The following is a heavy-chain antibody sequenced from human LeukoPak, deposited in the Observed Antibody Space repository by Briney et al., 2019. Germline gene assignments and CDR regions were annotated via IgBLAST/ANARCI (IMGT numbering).Heavy chain of an antibody. D-gene: IGHD5-18*01. Sequence: AGGSLRLSCAASGFTFNNFAMSWVRQAPGKGLEWVAAISGSGVSTRAADSVKGRFTISRDNSKNTLYLQMSSLRAEDTAVYYCAKDHMSSPVTYGYSFDSWGQGTLVTVSS. J-gene: IGHJ4*02. CDR2: ISGSGVST. V-gene: IGHV3-23*01. CDR3: AKDHMSSPVTYGYSFDS. CDR1: GFTFNNFA.